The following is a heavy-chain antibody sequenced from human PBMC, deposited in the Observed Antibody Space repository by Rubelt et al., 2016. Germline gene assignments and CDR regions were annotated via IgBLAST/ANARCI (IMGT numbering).Heavy chain of an antibody. Sequence: QLHLQESGPGLVKPSETLSLTCTVSGGSISSSAYYWAWIRQPPGKGLEWIGNIYYSGSTNYNPSLKSRVPISVDTSKNQFALKVSLVTAADTAMYYCARREVSSGWYDYWGQGTLVTVSS. V-gene: IGHV4-39*07. CDR1: GGSISSSAYY. CDR3: ARREVSSGWYDY. J-gene: IGHJ4*02. CDR2: IYYSGST. D-gene: IGHD6-19*01.